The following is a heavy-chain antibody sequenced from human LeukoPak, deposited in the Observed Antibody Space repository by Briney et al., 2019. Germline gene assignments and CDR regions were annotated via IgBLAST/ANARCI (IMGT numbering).Heavy chain of an antibody. CDR2: MSPNSGNT. D-gene: IGHD3-10*01. V-gene: IGHV1-8*02. Sequence: ASVKVSCKASGYTFTSYGISWVRQATGQGLEWMGWMSPNSGNTGYAQKFQGRVTMTRNTSISTAYMELSSLRSEDTAVYYCARTITMVRGVIITSRAYYYYYYMDVWGKGTTVTISS. CDR3: ARTITMVRGVIITSRAYYYYYYMDV. J-gene: IGHJ6*03. CDR1: GYTFTSYG.